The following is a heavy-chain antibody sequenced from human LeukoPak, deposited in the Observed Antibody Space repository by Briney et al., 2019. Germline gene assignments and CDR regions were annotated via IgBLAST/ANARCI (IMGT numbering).Heavy chain of an antibody. CDR1: GYTFTGYY. D-gene: IGHD3-22*01. J-gene: IGHJ6*03. CDR2: INPNSGGT. V-gene: IGHV1-2*02. CDR3: AIARETMIRRPTEYYYYYYMDV. Sequence: GAAVKDSCKASGYTFTGYYMHWVRQAPGQGLEWMGWINPNSGGTNYAQKFQGRVTMTRDTSISTAYMEVSRLRSDETAVYYCAIARETMIRRPTEYYYYYYMDVWGKGTTVTVSS.